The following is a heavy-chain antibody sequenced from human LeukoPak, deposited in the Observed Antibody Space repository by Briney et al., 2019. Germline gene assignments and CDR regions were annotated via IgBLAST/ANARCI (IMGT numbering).Heavy chain of an antibody. CDR1: GCTFSTSW. CDR2: INSDGRST. Sequence: GGSLTLSCAASGCTFSTSWMHWVRQAPGKGLVWVSRINSDGRSTDYPDSVKGRFTISRDNTKNTLYLQMNSLGAEDTAVYYCAHTVWSGNYFDYWGQGTLVTVSS. D-gene: IGHD3-3*01. V-gene: IGHV3-74*01. J-gene: IGHJ4*02. CDR3: AHTVWSGNYFDY.